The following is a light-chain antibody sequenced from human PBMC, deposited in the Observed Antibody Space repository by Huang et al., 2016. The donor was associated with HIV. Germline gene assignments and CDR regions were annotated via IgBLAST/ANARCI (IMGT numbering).Light chain of an antibody. Sequence: DIQMTQSPSSLSASVGDRVTITCRASQSISSYLNWYQQKPGKAPNLLLYSASSLQSGVPSRCSGSVSGTDFTLTISSLQPEDFATYFCQQSYRTPPTFGQGTKVEIK. V-gene: IGKV1-39*01. J-gene: IGKJ1*01. CDR2: SAS. CDR1: QSISSY. CDR3: QQSYRTPPT.